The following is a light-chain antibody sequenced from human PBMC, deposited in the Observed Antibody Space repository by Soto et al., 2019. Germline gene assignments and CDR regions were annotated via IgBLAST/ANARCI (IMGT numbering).Light chain of an antibody. J-gene: IGLJ1*01. V-gene: IGLV4-69*01. Sequence: QPVLTQSPSASASLGASVNLTCTLSSGHSSYAIAWHQQQPEKGPRYLMKLNSDGSHSKGDGIPVRFSGSSSGAERYLTISSLPSEDEADYYCQTWGTGIHVFGNGTKVTVL. CDR3: QTWGTGIHV. CDR1: SGHSSYA. CDR2: LNSDGSH.